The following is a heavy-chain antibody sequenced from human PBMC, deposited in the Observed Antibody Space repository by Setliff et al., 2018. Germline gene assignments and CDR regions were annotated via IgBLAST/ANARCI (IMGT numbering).Heavy chain of an antibody. CDR1: GFTFSGYY. J-gene: IGHJ1*01. Sequence: GGSLRLSCAASGFTFSGYYMQWVRQAPGKGLEWVSYISSSSHIISYADSVKGRFTVSRDNSKNTLYLQMNILRPEDTALYYCVRDSSADYYDNDYFKYWGQGALVTVSS. V-gene: IGHV3-48*01. CDR2: ISSSSHII. CDR3: VRDSSADYYDNDYFKY. D-gene: IGHD2-21*02.